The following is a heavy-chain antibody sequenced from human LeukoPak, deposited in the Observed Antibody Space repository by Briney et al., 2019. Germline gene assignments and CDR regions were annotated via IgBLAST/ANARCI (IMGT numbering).Heavy chain of an antibody. D-gene: IGHD1-26*01. J-gene: IGHJ4*02. CDR1: GFTFSNAW. CDR3: TRIDGYSVGVDY. CDR2: IRSKTFGGTP. V-gene: IGHV3-49*04. Sequence: PGGSLRLSCAASGFTFSNAWMSWVRQAPGRGLEWVGFIRSKTFGGTPDYAASVKGRFTISRDDSRGIAYLQMGSLKSEDTALYYCTRIDGYSVGVDYWGQGTRVTVSS.